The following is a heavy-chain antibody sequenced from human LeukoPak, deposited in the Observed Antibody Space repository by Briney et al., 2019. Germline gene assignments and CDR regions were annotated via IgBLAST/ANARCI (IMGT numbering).Heavy chain of an antibody. D-gene: IGHD5-24*01. J-gene: IGHJ4*02. CDR1: GYTFTGYY. Sequence: GASVKVSCKASGYTFTGYYMHWVRQAPGQGLEWMGWINPNSGGTNYAQKFQGRVTMTRDTSISTAYMELSRLRSDDTAVYYCARAGSGWLQYLPFDYWGQGTLVTVSS. V-gene: IGHV1-2*02. CDR3: ARAGSGWLQYLPFDY. CDR2: INPNSGGT.